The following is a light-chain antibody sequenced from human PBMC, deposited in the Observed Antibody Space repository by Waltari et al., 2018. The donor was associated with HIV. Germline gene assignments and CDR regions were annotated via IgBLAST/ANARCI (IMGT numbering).Light chain of an antibody. CDR1: KLGDKY. CDR2: QDS. V-gene: IGLV3-1*01. Sequence: SYELTQPPSVSVSPRQTASIPCSGDKLGDKYAYWYQQKPGQSPVLVIYQDSKRPSGIPERFSGSNSGNTATLTISGTQAMDEADYYCQAWDTRTVVFGGGTKVTVL. CDR3: QAWDTRTVV. J-gene: IGLJ2*01.